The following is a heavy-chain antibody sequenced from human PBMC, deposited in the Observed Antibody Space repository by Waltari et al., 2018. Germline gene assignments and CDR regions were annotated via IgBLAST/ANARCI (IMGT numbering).Heavy chain of an antibody. CDR2: MNPMSGNT. D-gene: IGHD2-2*01. V-gene: IGHV1-8*01. CDR3: ARAVRNQLLSEY. CDR1: GYSFTSYD. J-gene: IGHJ4*02. Sequence: QVQLVQSGAEGKKPGASVTVSCRAPGYSFTSYDITEGRLAPGQGLEWMGWMNPMSGNTGYARKFQGRVSMTGDPSINTAYMELSSLTFDDTAVYYCARAVRNQLLSEYWGQGTLVAVSS.